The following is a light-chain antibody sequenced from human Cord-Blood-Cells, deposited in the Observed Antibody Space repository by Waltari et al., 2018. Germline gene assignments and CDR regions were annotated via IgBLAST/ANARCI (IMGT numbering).Light chain of an antibody. J-gene: IGKJ1*01. CDR3: QQSYSTLRT. V-gene: IGKV1-39*01. Sequence: DRVTITCRESQSISSYLNWYQQKPGKAPKLLIYAAASLQSGVPSRFSGSGSGTDFTLTISSLQPEDFATYYCQQSYSTLRTFGQGTKVEIK. CDR2: AAA. CDR1: QSISSY.